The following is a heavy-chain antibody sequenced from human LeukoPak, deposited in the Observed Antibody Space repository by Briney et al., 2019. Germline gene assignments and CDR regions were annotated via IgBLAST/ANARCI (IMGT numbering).Heavy chain of an antibody. Sequence: GGSLRLSCAASGFTFSSYGMHWIRQAPGKGLEWVTSISYDGNYKYYADSVKGRFTISRDFSKNTLYLQMNSLRAEDTAVYYCAREYCSGGSCYGSGGPGFDYWGQGTLVTVSS. CDR2: ISYDGNYK. V-gene: IGHV3-30*03. CDR3: AREYCSGGSCYGSGGPGFDY. CDR1: GFTFSSYG. D-gene: IGHD2-15*01. J-gene: IGHJ4*02.